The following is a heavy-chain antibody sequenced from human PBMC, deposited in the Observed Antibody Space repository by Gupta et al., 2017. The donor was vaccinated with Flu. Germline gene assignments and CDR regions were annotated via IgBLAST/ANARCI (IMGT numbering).Heavy chain of an antibody. J-gene: IGHJ3*02. Sequence: APGQGLEWMGRINPNSGGTNYAQKFQGRVTMTRDTSISTAYMELSRLRSDDTAVYYCARFNFGVVSHDAFDIWGQGTMVTVSS. D-gene: IGHD3-3*01. CDR2: INPNSGGT. V-gene: IGHV1-2*06. CDR3: ARFNFGVVSHDAFDI.